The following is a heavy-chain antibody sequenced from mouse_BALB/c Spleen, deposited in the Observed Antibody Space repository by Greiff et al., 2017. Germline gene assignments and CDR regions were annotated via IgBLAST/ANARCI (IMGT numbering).Heavy chain of an antibody. CDR1: GFTFSSYA. V-gene: IGHV5-9-4*01. J-gene: IGHJ4*01. CDR3: ARGEGYAMDY. Sequence: EVKLVESGGGLVKPGGSLKLSCAASGFTFSSYAMSWVRQSPDKRLEWVAEISSGGSYTYYPDTVTGRFTISRDNAKNTLYLEMSSLRSEDTAMYYCARGEGYAMDYWGQGTSVTVSS. CDR2: ISSGGSYT.